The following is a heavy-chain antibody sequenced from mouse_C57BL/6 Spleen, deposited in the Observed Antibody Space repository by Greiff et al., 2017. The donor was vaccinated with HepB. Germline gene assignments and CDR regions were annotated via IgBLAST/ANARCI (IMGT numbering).Heavy chain of an antibody. CDR1: GYTFTSYW. V-gene: IGHV1-59*01. CDR3: ATAQVQDYYAMDY. D-gene: IGHD3-2*02. J-gene: IGHJ4*01. CDR2: IDPSDSYT. Sequence: QVHVKQPGAELVRPGTSVKLSCKASGYTFTSYWMHWVKQRPGQGLEWIGVIDPSDSYTNYNQKFKGKATLTVDTSSSTAYMQLSSLTSEDSAVYYCATAQVQDYYAMDYWGQGTSVTVSS.